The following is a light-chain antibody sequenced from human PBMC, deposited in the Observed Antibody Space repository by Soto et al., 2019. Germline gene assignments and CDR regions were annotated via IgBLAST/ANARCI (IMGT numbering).Light chain of an antibody. CDR1: QSVSSSY. J-gene: IGKJ2*01. CDR2: DAS. Sequence: EVVLTQSPGTLSLSPGERATLSCRASQSVSSSYLAWYQQKPGQAPRLLIHDASTRATGIPDRFSGSGSGSDFTLTISRLEPEDFAVYYCQQFGNSLYTFGQGTKLEIK. CDR3: QQFGNSLYT. V-gene: IGKV3-20*01.